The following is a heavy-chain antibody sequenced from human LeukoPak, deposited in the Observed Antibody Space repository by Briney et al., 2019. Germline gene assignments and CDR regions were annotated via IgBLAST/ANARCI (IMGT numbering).Heavy chain of an antibody. Sequence: GASVKVSCKASGYTFTSYAMHWMRQAPGQRLEWMGWINAGNGNTKYSQKFQGRVTITRDTSASTAYMELSSLRSEDTAVYYCAREGRILWFGELTLRYWGQGTLVTVSS. J-gene: IGHJ4*02. CDR2: INAGNGNT. V-gene: IGHV1-3*01. D-gene: IGHD3-10*01. CDR3: AREGRILWFGELTLRY. CDR1: GYTFTSYA.